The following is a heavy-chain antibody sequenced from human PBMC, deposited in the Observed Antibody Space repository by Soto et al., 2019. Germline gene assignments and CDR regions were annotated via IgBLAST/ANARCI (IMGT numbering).Heavy chain of an antibody. CDR1: GGSISPFY. Sequence: SETLSLTCTVSGGSISPFYWSWVRQPPGKGLEWIGYLYYSGNTNYNPSLKSRVTISADASKNQVSLRLTSVTAADTAVYYCARVGGVAARTFDYWGQGTVVTVSS. CDR2: LYYSGNT. V-gene: IGHV4-59*01. D-gene: IGHD2-15*01. J-gene: IGHJ4*02. CDR3: ARVGGVAARTFDY.